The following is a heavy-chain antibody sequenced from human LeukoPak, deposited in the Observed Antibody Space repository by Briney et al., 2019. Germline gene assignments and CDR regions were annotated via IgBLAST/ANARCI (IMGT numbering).Heavy chain of an antibody. CDR2: IYYSGST. Sequence: SETLSLTCTVSGGSISSSYYYWGWIRQPPGKGLEWIASIYYSGSTYYNPSLKSRVTISEDTSKNQFSLKLSSVTAADTAVYHCARSYSNSWYSFDYWGQGTLVTVSS. CDR1: GGSISSSYYY. CDR3: ARSYSNSWYSFDY. D-gene: IGHD6-13*01. J-gene: IGHJ4*02. V-gene: IGHV4-39*01.